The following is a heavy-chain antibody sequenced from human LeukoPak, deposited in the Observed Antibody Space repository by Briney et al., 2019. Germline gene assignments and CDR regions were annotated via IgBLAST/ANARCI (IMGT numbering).Heavy chain of an antibody. CDR2: TFISGDT. V-gene: IGHV4-61*08. Sequence: PSETLSLTCAVSGCSVGSTGWYWSWIRQPPGKELEVIGYTFISGDTNYNPSLRSRVTFSLDTPKNQLSLKMTSVTAADTAVYYCARTARVFGFWGQGILVTVSS. J-gene: IGHJ4*02. D-gene: IGHD5-18*01. CDR1: GCSVGSTGWY. CDR3: ARTARVFGF.